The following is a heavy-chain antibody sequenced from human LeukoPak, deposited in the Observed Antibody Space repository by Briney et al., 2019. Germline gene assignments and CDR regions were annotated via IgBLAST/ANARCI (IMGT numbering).Heavy chain of an antibody. Sequence: GRSLRLSCVASGFTFSSYAMSWVRQAPGKGLEWVSATSESGGSTYYADSVKGRFTISRDNSKNTLYLQMNSLRAEDTAVYYCAKTSGGNYWGQGTLVTVSS. D-gene: IGHD2-15*01. V-gene: IGHV3-23*01. CDR1: GFTFSSYA. CDR3: AKTSGGNY. CDR2: TSESGGST. J-gene: IGHJ4*02.